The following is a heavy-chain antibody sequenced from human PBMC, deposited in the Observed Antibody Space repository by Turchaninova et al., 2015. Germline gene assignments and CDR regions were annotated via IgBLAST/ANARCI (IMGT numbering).Heavy chain of an antibody. V-gene: IGHV4-38-2*01. CDR2: IYHSGST. CDR3: ARIVVVISAKYFDL. J-gene: IGHJ2*01. CDR1: GYSISRGYY. D-gene: IGHD3-22*01. Sequence: QVQLQESGPGLVKPSATLSPTCAVSGYSISRGYYWGWIRQPPGKGLEWIGSIYHSGSTYYNPSLKSRVTISVDTSKNQFSLKLSSVTAADTAVYYCARIVVVISAKYFDLWGRGTLVTVSS.